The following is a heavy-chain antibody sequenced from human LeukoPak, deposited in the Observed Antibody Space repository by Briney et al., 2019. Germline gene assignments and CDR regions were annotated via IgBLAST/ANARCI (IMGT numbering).Heavy chain of an antibody. CDR3: ISEGY. Sequence: ASVKVSCKVSGYTLTELSMHWVRQAPGQGLEWMGWINPSSGGTSYAQKFQDRVTMTRDTSINTAYMELSSLISDDDTAVYYCISEGYWGQGSLVTVSS. V-gene: IGHV1-2*02. CDR1: GYTLTELS. J-gene: IGHJ4*02. CDR2: INPSSGGT.